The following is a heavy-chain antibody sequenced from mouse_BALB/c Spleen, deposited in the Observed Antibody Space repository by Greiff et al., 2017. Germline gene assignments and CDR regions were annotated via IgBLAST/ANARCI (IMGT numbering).Heavy chain of an antibody. CDR1: GYTFTSYW. D-gene: IGHD1-1*01. V-gene: IGHV1-5*01. CDR3: TRGDDYYGSSYGYFDY. CDR2: IYPGNSDT. Sequence: EVQLQQSGTVLARPGASVKMSCKASGYTFTSYWMHWVKQRPGQGLAWIGAIYPGNSDTSYNQKFKGKAKLTAVTSTSTAYMELSSLTNEDSAVYYCTRGDDYYGSSYGYFDYWGQGTTLTVSS. J-gene: IGHJ2*01.